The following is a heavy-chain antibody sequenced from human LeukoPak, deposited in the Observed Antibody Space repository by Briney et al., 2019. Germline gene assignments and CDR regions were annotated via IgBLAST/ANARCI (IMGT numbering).Heavy chain of an antibody. CDR1: GFTFSSYW. Sequence: PGGSLRLSCAASGFTFSSYWMSSVRQAPGKGLEWVADIKQDGSERYYVDSVKGRFTISRDNAKNSLYLQIDSLRAEDTAVYYCTTETYRRFDYWGQGTLVTVSS. J-gene: IGHJ4*02. V-gene: IGHV3-7*01. CDR3: TTETYRRFDY. CDR2: IKQDGSER.